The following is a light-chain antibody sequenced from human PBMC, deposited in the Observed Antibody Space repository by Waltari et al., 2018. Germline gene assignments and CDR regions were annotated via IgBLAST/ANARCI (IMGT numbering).Light chain of an antibody. Sequence: DIQMTQSPSSLSASVGDSVTITCQASHDINNYLNWYQQKPGKAPKLLIYDASNLETGVPSRFSGSGSGTDFTFTISSLQPEDLATYYCQHYDHLLWGTFGGGTKVEIK. V-gene: IGKV1-33*01. J-gene: IGKJ4*01. CDR3: QHYDHLLWGT. CDR2: DAS. CDR1: HDINNY.